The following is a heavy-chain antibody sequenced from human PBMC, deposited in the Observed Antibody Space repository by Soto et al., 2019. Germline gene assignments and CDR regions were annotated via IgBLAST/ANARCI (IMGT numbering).Heavy chain of an antibody. J-gene: IGHJ4*02. V-gene: IGHV4-39*01. Sequence: SLTCTVSGGSISSSSYYWGWIRQPPGKGLEWIGSIYYSGSTYYNPSLKSRVTISVDTSKNQFSLKLSSVTAADTAVYYCARSLGGRRAWYFDYWGQGTLVTVSS. D-gene: IGHD3-3*02. CDR2: IYYSGST. CDR3: ARSLGGRRAWYFDY. CDR1: GGSISSSSYY.